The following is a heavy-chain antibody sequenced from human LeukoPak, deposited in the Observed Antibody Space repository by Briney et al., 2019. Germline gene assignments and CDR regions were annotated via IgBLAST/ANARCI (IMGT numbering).Heavy chain of an antibody. Sequence: PGGSLRLSCGASGFTFSSYAMSWVRQAPGRGLEWVSAISGSRGNTYYADSVKGRFTISRDNAKNSLYLQMNSLRAEDTAVYYCARGTSPRDYWGQGTLVTVSS. CDR1: GFTFSSYA. J-gene: IGHJ4*02. V-gene: IGHV3-23*01. CDR2: ISGSRGNT. CDR3: ARGTSPRDY.